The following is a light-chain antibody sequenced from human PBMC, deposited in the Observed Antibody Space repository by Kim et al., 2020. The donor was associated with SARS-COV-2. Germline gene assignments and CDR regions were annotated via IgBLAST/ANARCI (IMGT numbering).Light chain of an antibody. J-gene: IGKJ2*01. CDR2: DAS. V-gene: IGKV1-5*01. CDR3: EQYNSYPYT. CDR1: QSISSG. Sequence: SAARGGRVTINCRASQSISSGLAWYQQKTGKAPKLLIYDASSLESGVPSRFSGSGSGTEFTLTSSSLQPDDFATYYCEQYNSYPYTFGQGTKLEI.